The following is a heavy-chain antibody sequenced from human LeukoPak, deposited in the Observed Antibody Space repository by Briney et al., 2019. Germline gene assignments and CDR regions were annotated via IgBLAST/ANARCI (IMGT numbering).Heavy chain of an antibody. Sequence: SETLSLTCTVSGGSISTDTYYWGWIRQSPGMGLEWIGSSHHSATTYYTPSLRSRVTISEDTSKNQFSLKLNSVSAADTAVYDCAGGYSSFDHWGQGSLVTVSS. CDR1: GGSISTDTYY. D-gene: IGHD5-18*01. V-gene: IGHV4-39*01. CDR3: AGGYSSFDH. CDR2: SHHSATT. J-gene: IGHJ4*02.